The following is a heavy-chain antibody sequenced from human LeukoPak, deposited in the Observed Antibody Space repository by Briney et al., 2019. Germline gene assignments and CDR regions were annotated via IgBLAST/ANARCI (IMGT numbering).Heavy chain of an antibody. CDR2: INPGGGST. CDR1: GYTFINYY. Sequence: ASVKVSCKASGYTFINYYMHWVRQAPGQGLEWMGIINPGGGSTSYAPKFQGRVTMTSDTSTSTVYMDLSSLRSEDTAVYYCARGERSGSFDYWGQGTLVTVSS. CDR3: ARGERSGSFDY. D-gene: IGHD1-26*01. J-gene: IGHJ4*02. V-gene: IGHV1-46*01.